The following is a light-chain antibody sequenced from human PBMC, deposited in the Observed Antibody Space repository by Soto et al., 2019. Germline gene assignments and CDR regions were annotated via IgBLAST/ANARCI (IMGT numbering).Light chain of an antibody. V-gene: IGLV2-14*01. J-gene: IGLJ2*01. CDR1: SSDVGGYDY. Sequence: QSALTQPASVSGSPGQSITITCTGTSSDVGGYDYVSWYQQHPGKAPKLMIFDVSVRPSGLADRFSGSKSGNTASLTISEPQAEDEANYYCSSYTGSGTLVEVGGGTKLTVL. CDR3: SSYTGSGTLVE. CDR2: DVS.